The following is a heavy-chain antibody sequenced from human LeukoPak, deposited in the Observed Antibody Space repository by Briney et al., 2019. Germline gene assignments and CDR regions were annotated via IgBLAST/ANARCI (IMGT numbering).Heavy chain of an antibody. V-gene: IGHV3-23*01. CDR1: GFTFSSYA. CDR3: ANSNWFDP. Sequence: PGGSLRLSCAASGFTFSSYAMSWVRLAPGKGLEWVSSISGSGAGTKYADSVKGRFNISRDNPKNTLYLQMNSLRAEDTAVYYCANSNWFDPWGQGTLVTVSS. CDR2: ISGSGAGT. J-gene: IGHJ5*02.